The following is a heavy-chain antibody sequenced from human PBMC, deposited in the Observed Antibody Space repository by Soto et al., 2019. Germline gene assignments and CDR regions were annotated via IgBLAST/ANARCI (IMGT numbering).Heavy chain of an antibody. Sequence: FKSSSSWSPRHSTEQGLEWMGWISAYNGYTNYAQKLQGRVTMTTDTSTSAAYMELRSLRSDDTAVYYCATAEPRIAALSNGFDLLGKGTPVPVSS. J-gene: IGHJ5*02. CDR2: ISAYNGYT. CDR1: FKSSS. CDR3: ATAEPRIAALSNGFDL. V-gene: IGHV1-18*01. D-gene: IGHD6-13*01.